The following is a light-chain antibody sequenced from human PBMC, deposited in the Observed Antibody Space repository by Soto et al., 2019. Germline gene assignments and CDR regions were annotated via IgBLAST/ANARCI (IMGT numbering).Light chain of an antibody. V-gene: IGKV2-28*01. Sequence: DIVMTQSPLSLPVTPGEPASISCRSSQSLLHSNGYNYLDWYLQKPGQSPQLLIYLGSNRASGVHDRFSGSGSGTDFTLKIRRVEAEDVGVYYCMQPLQSWTXGPGTKVDIK. J-gene: IGKJ1*01. CDR3: MQPLQSWT. CDR2: LGS. CDR1: QSLLHSNGYNY.